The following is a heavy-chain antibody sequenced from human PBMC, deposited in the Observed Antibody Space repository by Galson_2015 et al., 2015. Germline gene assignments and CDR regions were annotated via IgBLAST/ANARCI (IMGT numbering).Heavy chain of an antibody. D-gene: IGHD2-2*01. CDR3: ARDRLIVVVPAAPNGWGRDYYYGMDV. J-gene: IGHJ6*02. CDR2: IIPIFGTA. V-gene: IGHV1-69*13. Sequence: SVKVSCKASGGTFSSYAISWVRQAPGQGLEWMGGIIPIFGTANYAQKFQGRVTITADESTSTAYMELSSLRSEDTAVYYCARDRLIVVVPAAPNGWGRDYYYGMDVWGQGTTVTVSS. CDR1: GGTFSSYA.